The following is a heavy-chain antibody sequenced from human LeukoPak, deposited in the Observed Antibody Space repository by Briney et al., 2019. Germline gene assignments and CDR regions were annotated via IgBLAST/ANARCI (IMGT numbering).Heavy chain of an antibody. J-gene: IGHJ3*02. V-gene: IGHV4-34*01. CDR1: GGSFSGFY. Sequence: SETLSLTCTLYGGSFSGFYWSWIRQPPGKGLEWIGEINHSGSTNYNPSLKSRVTISVDTSKNQFFLRLSSVTAADTAVYYCARDPGYSSAFDIWGQGTMVTVSS. D-gene: IGHD5-18*01. CDR2: INHSGST. CDR3: ARDPGYSSAFDI.